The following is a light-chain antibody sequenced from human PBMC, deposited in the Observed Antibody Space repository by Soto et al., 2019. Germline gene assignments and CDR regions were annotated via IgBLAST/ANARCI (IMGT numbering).Light chain of an antibody. CDR2: EVS. CDR1: SSDVGGYNY. Sequence: QSALTQPASVSGSPGQSITISCTGTSSDVGGYNYVSWYQQHPGKAPKLMIYEVSNRPSGVSNRFSGSKSGNTASLTISGLQAEDDADYYCSSYTGSSTLVVFGGGTKVTVL. CDR3: SSYTGSSTLVV. J-gene: IGLJ2*01. V-gene: IGLV2-14*01.